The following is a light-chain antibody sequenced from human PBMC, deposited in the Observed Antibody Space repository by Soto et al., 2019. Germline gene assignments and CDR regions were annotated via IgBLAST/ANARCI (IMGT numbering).Light chain of an antibody. Sequence: EIVMTQSPATLSVSPGERATLSCRASPSVSSNLAWYQQKPGQAPRLLIYGASTRVTGIPARFSGSGSGTYFTLTISSLQSEDFAFYYCQQYNNWPRTFGQGTKVEIK. V-gene: IGKV3-15*01. CDR3: QQYNNWPRT. J-gene: IGKJ1*01. CDR2: GAS. CDR1: PSVSSN.